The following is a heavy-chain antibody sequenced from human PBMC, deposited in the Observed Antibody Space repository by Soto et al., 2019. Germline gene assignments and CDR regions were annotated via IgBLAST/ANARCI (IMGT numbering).Heavy chain of an antibody. CDR3: ARAIRGYGTYGGY. J-gene: IGHJ4*02. V-gene: IGHV3-11*04. CDR2: ITQSGHAT. CDR1: GFKFSDYY. Sequence: QVQLVESGGDLVKPGGSLRLSCAASGFKFSDYYMSWIRQTPGKGLEWVSYITQSGHATEYADSVRGRFTISRDNNENSLYLQMNSLRVEDTGVYYCARAIRGYGTYGGYLGQGTLVTVSS. D-gene: IGHD5-12*01.